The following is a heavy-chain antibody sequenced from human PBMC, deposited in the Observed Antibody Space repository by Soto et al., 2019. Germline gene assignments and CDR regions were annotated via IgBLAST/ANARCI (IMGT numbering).Heavy chain of an antibody. J-gene: IGHJ4*02. CDR3: ARDRALNNAAVGMAY. D-gene: IGHD6-13*01. CDR2: IIPMFGIT. Sequence: QVQLVQSGAEVKKPGSSVKVSCKASGGTFSSYVMTWVRQAPGQGLEWMGRIIPMFGITDYPPKFQGRVTITADKYTTTAYMELSSLRSEDTAIYYCARDRALNNAAVGMAYWGQGTLVTVSA. V-gene: IGHV1-69*04. CDR1: GGTFSSYV.